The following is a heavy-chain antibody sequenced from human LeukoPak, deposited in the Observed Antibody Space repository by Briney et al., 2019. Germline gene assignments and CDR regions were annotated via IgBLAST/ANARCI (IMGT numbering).Heavy chain of an antibody. Sequence: GSLRLSCAASGFTFSTYAMSWVRQAPGKGLEWVSSISSSSSYIYYADSVKGRFTISRDNAKNSLYLQMNSLRAEDTAVYYCARVGGDYYYYYGMDVWGQGTTVTVSS. J-gene: IGHJ6*02. CDR1: GFTFSTYA. CDR2: ISSSSSYI. D-gene: IGHD3-16*01. V-gene: IGHV3-21*01. CDR3: ARVGGDYYYYYGMDV.